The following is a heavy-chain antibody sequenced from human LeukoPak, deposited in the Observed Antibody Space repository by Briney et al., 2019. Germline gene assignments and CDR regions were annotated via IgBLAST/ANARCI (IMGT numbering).Heavy chain of an antibody. CDR3: ARAEPGLFDY. J-gene: IGHJ4*02. CDR2: IYSDGRNA. Sequence: GGSLRLSCTASGFTFSSHAMTWVRQAPGKGLEWVAVIYSDGRNAYYADSVEGRFTISRDNSKNTLYLQMNSLRAEDTAVYYCARAEPGLFDYWGLGTLVTVSS. CDR1: GFTFSSHA. V-gene: IGHV3-33*08.